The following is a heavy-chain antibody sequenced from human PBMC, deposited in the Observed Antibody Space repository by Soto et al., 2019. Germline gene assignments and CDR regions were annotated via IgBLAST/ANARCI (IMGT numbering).Heavy chain of an antibody. CDR2: IYYSAST. J-gene: IGHJ6*02. Sequence: QVQLQESGPGLVKPSQTLFLTCTVSGGSISSGGYYLSWIRQHPGEGPEWIGFIYYSASTCYNPSLKSRVTISVDTSKNQFSLKLSSVTAADTAVYYCARELRFGEDYYGMDVWGQGTTVTVSS. CDR3: ARELRFGEDYYGMDV. CDR1: GGSISSGGYY. D-gene: IGHD3-10*01. V-gene: IGHV4-31*03.